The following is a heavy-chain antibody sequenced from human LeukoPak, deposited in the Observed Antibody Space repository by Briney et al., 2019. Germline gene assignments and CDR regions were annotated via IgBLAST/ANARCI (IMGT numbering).Heavy chain of an antibody. D-gene: IGHD1-7*01. J-gene: IGHJ4*02. Sequence: PSETLSLTCTVSGGSISDYYWSWIRQPPGKGLEWIGYIYYSGRTNYNPSLKSRATMSVDVSNNHYSLKLSSVTAADTAMYYCTGEVNYYFDYWGQGTLVTVSS. CDR1: GGSISDYY. V-gene: IGHV4-59*01. CDR3: TGEVNYYFDY. CDR2: IYYSGRT.